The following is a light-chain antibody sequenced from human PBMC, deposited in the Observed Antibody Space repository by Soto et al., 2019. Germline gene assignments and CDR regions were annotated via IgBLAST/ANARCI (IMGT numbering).Light chain of an antibody. CDR1: QSVSSTY. J-gene: IGKJ1*01. CDR3: QHYGDSRT. Sequence: EIVLTQSPGTLSLSPGERATLSCRASQSVSSTYLAWYQQKPGQAPRLLIYGASSSATGIPDRFSGSGSGTDFTLTISRLEPEDFAVYYCQHYGDSRTFGQGTKVEIK. CDR2: GAS. V-gene: IGKV3-20*01.